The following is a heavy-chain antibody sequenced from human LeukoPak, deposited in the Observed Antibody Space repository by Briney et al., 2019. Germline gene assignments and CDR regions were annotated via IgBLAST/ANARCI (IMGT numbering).Heavy chain of an antibody. CDR1: GYSISSGYY. J-gene: IGHJ6*03. V-gene: IGHV4-38-2*02. D-gene: IGHD5-12*01. Sequence: KPSETLSLTCTVSGYSISSGYYWGWIRQPPGKGLEWIGNIYHSGSTYYNPSLKSRVTISVDTSKNYLSLKLSSVTAADTAVYYCARHGVATMGYYYYMDVWGKGTTVTVSS. CDR3: ARHGVATMGYYYYMDV. CDR2: IYHSGST.